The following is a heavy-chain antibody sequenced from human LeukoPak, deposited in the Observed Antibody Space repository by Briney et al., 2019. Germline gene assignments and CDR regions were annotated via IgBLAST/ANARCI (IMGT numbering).Heavy chain of an antibody. CDR1: GFTLTGYY. J-gene: IGHJ4*02. D-gene: IGHD3-22*01. CDR2: INPNSGGT. Sequence: ASVKVSCNASGFTLTGYYIHWVRQAPGQGLEWMGWINPNSGGTNYAQKFQGRVTMTRDTSISTAYMELSRLRSDDTAVYYCAREWMTHYYDSSGYSPCDYWGQGTLVTVSS. CDR3: AREWMTHYYDSSGYSPCDY. V-gene: IGHV1-2*02.